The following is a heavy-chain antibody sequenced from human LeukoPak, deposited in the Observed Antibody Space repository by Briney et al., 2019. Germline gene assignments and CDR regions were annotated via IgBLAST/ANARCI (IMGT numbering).Heavy chain of an antibody. J-gene: IGHJ4*02. CDR1: GFTFRSYA. CDR2: ISGSGTST. D-gene: IGHD3-22*01. V-gene: IGHV3-23*01. CDR3: EGTYYYDSSDDY. Sequence: GGSLRLSCAASGFTFRSYAMSWVRQAPGRGLEWVLAISGSGTSTYYADSVKGRFTISRDNSKNTLYLQMNSLRAEDTAVYYCEGTYYYDSSDDYWGQGTLVTVSS.